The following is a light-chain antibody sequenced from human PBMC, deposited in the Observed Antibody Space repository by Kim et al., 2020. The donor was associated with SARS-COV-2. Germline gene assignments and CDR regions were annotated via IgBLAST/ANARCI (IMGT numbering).Light chain of an antibody. V-gene: IGKV1-9*01. Sequence: SASVGDRVTITCRASQGISSYLAWYQQKPGKAPNLLIYAASTLQSVVPSRFSGSGSGTDFTLTISSLLPEDFATYYCQQLNSYPYTFGQGTKLEIK. CDR2: AAS. J-gene: IGKJ2*01. CDR1: QGISSY. CDR3: QQLNSYPYT.